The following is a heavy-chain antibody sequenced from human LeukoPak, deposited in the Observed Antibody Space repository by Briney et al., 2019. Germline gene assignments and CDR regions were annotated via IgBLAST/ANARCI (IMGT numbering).Heavy chain of an antibody. CDR2: INHSGST. Sequence: PSETLSLTCAVYGESFSGYYWSWIRQPPGKGLEWIGEINHSGSTNYNPSLKSRVTISVDTSKNQFSLKLSSVTAADTAVYYCARLISSSWPFDYWGQGTLVTVSS. D-gene: IGHD6-13*01. V-gene: IGHV4-34*01. CDR1: GESFSGYY. J-gene: IGHJ4*02. CDR3: ARLISSSWPFDY.